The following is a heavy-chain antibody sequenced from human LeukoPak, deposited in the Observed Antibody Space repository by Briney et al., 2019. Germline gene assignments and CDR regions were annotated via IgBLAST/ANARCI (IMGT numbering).Heavy chain of an antibody. CDR1: GFTFDDYA. V-gene: IGHV3-43D*03. CDR2: ISWDGGST. Sequence: GGSLRLSCAASGFTFDDYAMHWVRQAPGKGLEWVSLISWDGGSTYYADSVKGRFTISRDNSKISLYLQMNSLRAEDTALYYCAKGPEGSGSYYYYFDYWGQGTLVTVSS. CDR3: AKGPEGSGSYYYYFDY. J-gene: IGHJ4*02. D-gene: IGHD3-10*01.